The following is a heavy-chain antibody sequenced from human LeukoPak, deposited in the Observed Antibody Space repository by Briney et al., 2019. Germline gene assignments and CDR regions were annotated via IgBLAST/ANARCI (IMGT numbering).Heavy chain of an antibody. J-gene: IGHJ6*02. Sequence: GGSLRLSCAASGFTFSNYGMYWVRQAPGKGLEWVAVISSDGSNKYYADSVKGRFTISRDNSKDTLYLQMNSLRAEDTAVYYCAKDPIAVAGNNYYRMDVWGQGTTVTVSS. CDR3: AKDPIAVAGNNYYRMDV. D-gene: IGHD6-19*01. V-gene: IGHV3-30*18. CDR2: ISSDGSNK. CDR1: GFTFSNYG.